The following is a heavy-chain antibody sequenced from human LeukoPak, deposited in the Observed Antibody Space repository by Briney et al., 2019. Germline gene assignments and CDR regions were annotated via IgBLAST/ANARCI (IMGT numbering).Heavy chain of an antibody. CDR1: GGSISSGGYY. D-gene: IGHD6-19*01. J-gene: IGHJ4*02. CDR3: ARRIPVAGLFDY. Sequence: PSQTLSLTCTVSGGSISSGGYYWSWIRQHPGKGPEWIGYIFYSGSTYYNPSLKSRVTISQGTSKNQFSLKLSSVTAADTAVYYCARRIPVAGLFDYWGQGTLVTVSS. V-gene: IGHV4-31*03. CDR2: IFYSGST.